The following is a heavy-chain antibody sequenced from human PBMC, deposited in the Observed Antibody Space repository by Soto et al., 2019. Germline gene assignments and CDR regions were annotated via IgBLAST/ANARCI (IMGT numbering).Heavy chain of an antibody. CDR3: ARDRPFNSNSPHYYYYGMDV. V-gene: IGHV4-31*03. Sequence: PSETLSLTCSVSGDSISRIDYYWTWIRQHPEKGLEWIGNIYFRGNTYYSPSLESRLTISVDTSKNQFSLKLSSVTAADTAVYYCARDRPFNSNSPHYYYYGMDVWGQGTTVTVSS. D-gene: IGHD2-21*01. CDR1: GDSISRIDYY. CDR2: IYFRGNT. J-gene: IGHJ6*02.